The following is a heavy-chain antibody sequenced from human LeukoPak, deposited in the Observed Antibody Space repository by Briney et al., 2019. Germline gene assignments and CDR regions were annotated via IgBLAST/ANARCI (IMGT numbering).Heavy chain of an antibody. Sequence: SETLCLTCGVYGGSFSGYYWSWIRQPPGKGLEWIGEIDHSGSTNYFPSLKSRVTISLDTSKDQFSLELTSVTAADTAVYYCARAASIAVTGTFWLDPWGPGTLVTVSS. V-gene: IGHV4-34*01. D-gene: IGHD6-19*01. CDR2: IDHSGST. CDR3: ARAASIAVTGTFWLDP. J-gene: IGHJ5*02. CDR1: GGSFSGYY.